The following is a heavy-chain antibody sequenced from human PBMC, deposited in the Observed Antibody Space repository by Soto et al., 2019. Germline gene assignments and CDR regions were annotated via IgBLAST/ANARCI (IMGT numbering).Heavy chain of an antibody. V-gene: IGHV5-51*01. Sequence: PVESLQISCERSGDNFASYRICSERQMPEKGLEWMGIIYPGDSDTRYSPSFQGQVTISADKSISTAYLQWSSLKASDTAMYYCARSRHYYGSGSYYTGRFDYYYYGMDVWGQGTTVTVPS. CDR1: GDNFASYR. CDR3: ARSRHYYGSGSYYTGRFDYYYYGMDV. CDR2: IYPGDSDT. J-gene: IGHJ6*02. D-gene: IGHD3-10*01.